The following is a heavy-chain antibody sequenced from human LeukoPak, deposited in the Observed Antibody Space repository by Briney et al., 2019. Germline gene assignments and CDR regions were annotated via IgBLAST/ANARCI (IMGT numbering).Heavy chain of an antibody. CDR3: AKVSGVNWNDRPPTDEFDY. J-gene: IGHJ4*02. CDR1: RFTFSSYA. V-gene: IGHV3-23*01. CDR2: ISGSGGST. Sequence: PGGSLRLSCAASRFTFSSYAMSWVRQAPGKGLEWVSAISGSGGSTYYADSVKGRFTISRDNSKNTLYLQMNSLRAEDTAVYYCAKVSGVNWNDRPPTDEFDYWGQGTLVTVSS. D-gene: IGHD1-1*01.